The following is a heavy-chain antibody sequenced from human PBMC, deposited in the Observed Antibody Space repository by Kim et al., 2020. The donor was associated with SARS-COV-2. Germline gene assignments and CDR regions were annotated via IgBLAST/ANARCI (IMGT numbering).Heavy chain of an antibody. J-gene: IGHJ5*02. CDR2: INHSGST. D-gene: IGHD2-2*02. Sequence: SETLSLTCAVYGGSFSGYYWSWIRQPPGKGLEWIGEINHSGSTNYNPSLKSRVTISVDTSKNQFSLKLSSVTAADTAVYYCARRPIVVVPAAIRGWFDPWGQGTLVTVSS. V-gene: IGHV4-34*01. CDR3: ARRPIVVVPAAIRGWFDP. CDR1: GGSFSGYY.